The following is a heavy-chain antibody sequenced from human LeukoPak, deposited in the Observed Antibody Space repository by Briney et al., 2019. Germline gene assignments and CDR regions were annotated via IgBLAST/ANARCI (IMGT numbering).Heavy chain of an antibody. CDR2: INPITGGT. J-gene: IGHJ4*02. V-gene: IGHV1-46*01. CDR1: GYTFTNHY. D-gene: IGHD3-10*01. Sequence: ASVKVSCKASGYTFTNHYINWVGQAPGQGLEWMGIINPITGGTDSAQKFQDRVTLTRDTSTTTFYMELGRLRSEDTAVYYCAWSEYYGAGSFDYWGQGTLVTVSS. CDR3: AWSEYYGAGSFDY.